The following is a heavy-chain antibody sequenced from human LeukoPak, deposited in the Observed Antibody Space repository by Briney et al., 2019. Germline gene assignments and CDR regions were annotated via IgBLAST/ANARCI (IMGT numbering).Heavy chain of an antibody. D-gene: IGHD2/OR15-2a*01. V-gene: IGHV1-69*13. CDR2: IIPIFGTA. CDR1: GGTFSSYA. J-gene: IGHJ6*02. Sequence: ASVKVSCKASGGTFSSYAISWVRQAPGQGLEWMGGIIPIFGTANYAQKFQGRVTITADESTSTAYMELSSLRSEDTVVYYCASFRRLSLTEYGMDVWGQGTTVTVSS. CDR3: ASFRRLSLTEYGMDV.